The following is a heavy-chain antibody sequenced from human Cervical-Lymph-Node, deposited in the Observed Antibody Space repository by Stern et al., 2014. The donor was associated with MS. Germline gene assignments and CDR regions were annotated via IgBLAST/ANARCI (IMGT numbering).Heavy chain of an antibody. D-gene: IGHD4-23*01. CDR1: GFTFSSSG. CDR3: AREGGNTAEYFQH. V-gene: IGHV3-33*01. CDR2: IWYDGSNR. J-gene: IGHJ1*01. Sequence: QVQLVESGGGVVQPGRSLRLSCAASGFTFSSSGMNWVRQAPGQGLAWVAIIWYDGSNRYYADSVKGRFTISRDNAKNTLYLQMNSLRADDTAVYYCAREGGNTAEYFQHWGQGTLVTVSS.